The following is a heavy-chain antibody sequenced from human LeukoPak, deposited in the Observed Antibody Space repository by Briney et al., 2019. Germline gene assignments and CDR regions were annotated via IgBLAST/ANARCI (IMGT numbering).Heavy chain of an antibody. CDR3: AKDGVEHCSGGSCYSRYYGMDV. CDR2: ISGSGGST. CDR1: GFTFSSYA. D-gene: IGHD2-15*01. V-gene: IGHV3-23*01. J-gene: IGHJ6*02. Sequence: GGSLRLSCAASGFTFSSYAMSWVRQAPGKGLEWVSAISGSGGSTYYADSVKGRFTISRDNSKNTLYLQMNSLRAEDTAVYYCAKDGVEHCSGGSCYSRYYGMDVWGQGTTVTVSS.